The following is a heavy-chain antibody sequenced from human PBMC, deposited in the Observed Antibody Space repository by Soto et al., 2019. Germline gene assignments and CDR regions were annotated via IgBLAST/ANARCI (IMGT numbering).Heavy chain of an antibody. CDR1: GFTFSSYS. CDR3: AREGGNLNGFDP. D-gene: IGHD1-26*01. J-gene: IGHJ5*02. V-gene: IGHV3-48*02. CDR2: ISSSGSTI. Sequence: EVQLVESGGGLVQPGGSLRLSCAASGFTFSSYSMNWVRQAPGKGLEWVSDISSSGSTIYYADSVKGRFTISRDNAKNSLYLQTNSLRDEHTAVYYCAREGGNLNGFDPWGQGTLVTVSS.